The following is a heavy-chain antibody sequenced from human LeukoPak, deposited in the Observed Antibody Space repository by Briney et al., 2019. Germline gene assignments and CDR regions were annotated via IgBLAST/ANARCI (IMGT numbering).Heavy chain of an antibody. V-gene: IGHV4-59*11. J-gene: IGHJ3*02. CDR2: IYYSGST. Sequence: PSETLSLTCSVSDGVINSHYWTWIPQPPGKGLEWIGYIYYSGSTNYNPSLKSRVTISVDASKNQFSLKLSSVTAAETAVYYCARGGVIFGFDMWGQGTMVTVSS. CDR3: ARGGVIFGFDM. D-gene: IGHD3-10*01. CDR1: DGVINSHY.